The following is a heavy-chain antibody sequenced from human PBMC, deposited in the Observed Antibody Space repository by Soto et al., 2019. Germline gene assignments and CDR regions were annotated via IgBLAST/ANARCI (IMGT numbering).Heavy chain of an antibody. Sequence: SETLSLTCTVSGGPISSGDYYWSWIRQPPGKGLEWIGYIYYSGSTYYNPSLKSRVTISVDTSKNQFSLKLSSVTAADTAVYYCARARYDSSGYYQKNWYFDLWGRGTLVTVSS. D-gene: IGHD3-22*01. J-gene: IGHJ2*01. CDR1: GGPISSGDYY. V-gene: IGHV4-30-4*01. CDR2: IYYSGST. CDR3: ARARYDSSGYYQKNWYFDL.